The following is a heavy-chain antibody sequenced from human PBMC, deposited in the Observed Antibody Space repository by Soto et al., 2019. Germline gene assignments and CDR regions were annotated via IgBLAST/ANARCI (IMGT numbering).Heavy chain of an antibody. J-gene: IGHJ5*02. Sequence: PSETLSLTCTVSGGSVSSGSYYWSWIRQPPGKGLEWIGYIYYSGSTNYNPSLKSRVTISVDTSKNQFSLKLSSVTAADTAVYYCERERMGCSGGSCYFPVLWFDPWGQGTLVTVSS. V-gene: IGHV4-61*01. CDR3: ERERMGCSGGSCYFPVLWFDP. D-gene: IGHD2-15*01. CDR1: GGSVSSGSYY. CDR2: IYYSGST.